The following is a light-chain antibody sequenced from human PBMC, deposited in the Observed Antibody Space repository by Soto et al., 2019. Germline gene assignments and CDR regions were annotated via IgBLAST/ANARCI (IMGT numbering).Light chain of an antibody. CDR3: QQYGGSPRT. Sequence: EIVLTQSPGTLYLSTGERASLSCRASQSIANSLAWYQQKPGQAPRLLIFGASNRATGIPDRFSGSGSGTDFTLTISRLEPEDFAVYHCQQYGGSPRTFGQGTKVERK. J-gene: IGKJ1*01. CDR2: GAS. CDR1: QSIANS. V-gene: IGKV3-20*01.